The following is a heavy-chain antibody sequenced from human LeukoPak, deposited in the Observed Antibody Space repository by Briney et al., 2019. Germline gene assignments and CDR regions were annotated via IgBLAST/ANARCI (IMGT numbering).Heavy chain of an antibody. V-gene: IGHV1-18*01. Sequence: ASVKVSCKASGYTFTSYGISWVRQAPGQGLEWMGWISAYNGNTNYAQKLQGRVTMTTDTSTSTAYMELRSLRSDDTAVYYCVRDSRYMIEKPRGFDYWGQGTLVTVSS. CDR3: VRDSRYMIEKPRGFDY. CDR1: GYTFTSYG. D-gene: IGHD3-22*01. J-gene: IGHJ4*02. CDR2: ISAYNGNT.